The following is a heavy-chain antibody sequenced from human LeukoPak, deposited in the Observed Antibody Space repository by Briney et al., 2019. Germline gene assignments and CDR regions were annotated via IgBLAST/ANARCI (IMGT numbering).Heavy chain of an antibody. CDR2: IKQGGNEK. V-gene: IGHV3-7*05. D-gene: IGHD1-26*01. CDR3: ATSATGHPYYFDY. CDR1: GFTFSNYW. J-gene: IGHJ4*02. Sequence: GGSLRLSCATSGFTFSNYWMTWVRQAPGKGLEWVANIKQGGNEKHYVDSMKGRFTISRDDAKNLLFLRMSGLRAEDTAVYYCATSATGHPYYFDYWGPGILVTVSS.